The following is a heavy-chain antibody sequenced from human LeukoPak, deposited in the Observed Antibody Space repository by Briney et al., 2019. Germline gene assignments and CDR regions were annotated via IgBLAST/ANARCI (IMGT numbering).Heavy chain of an antibody. Sequence: GRSLRLSCAASGFTFSSYWMHWVRQVPGKGLVWVARINPSGSSITYADSVKGRFTISRDNAKSTLYLQMDSLRAEDTGVYYCARSNQADDYWGQGTLVTVSS. CDR2: INPSGSSI. CDR1: GFTFSSYW. J-gene: IGHJ4*02. CDR3: ARSNQADDY. V-gene: IGHV3-74*01. D-gene: IGHD1-14*01.